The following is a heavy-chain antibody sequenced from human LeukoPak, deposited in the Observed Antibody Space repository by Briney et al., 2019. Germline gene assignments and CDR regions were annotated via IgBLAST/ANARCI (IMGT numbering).Heavy chain of an antibody. CDR2: IRYDGSNK. D-gene: IGHD1-26*01. CDR1: GFTFSSYG. CDR3: AKDGPPMKPVGAWFDP. Sequence: GGSLRLPCAASGFTFSSYGMHWVRQAPGKGLEWVAFIRYDGSNKYYADSVKGRFTISRDNSKNTLYLQMNSLRAEDTAVYYCAKDGPPMKPVGAWFDPWGQGTLVTVSS. V-gene: IGHV3-30*02. J-gene: IGHJ5*02.